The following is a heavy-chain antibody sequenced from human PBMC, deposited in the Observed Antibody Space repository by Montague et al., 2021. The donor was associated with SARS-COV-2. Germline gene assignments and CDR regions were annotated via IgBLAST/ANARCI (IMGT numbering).Heavy chain of an antibody. J-gene: IGHJ3*01. CDR1: GFIFSNFA. Sequence: SLRLSCAASGFIFSNFAFHWVRQAPGKRLEWLAIITYDGIDKFYADSVKGRFTISRDNSKNILYLRMNSLTPEDTAVYYCARDRVPPDYGDAFGLWGQGTLVTVSS. D-gene: IGHD4/OR15-4a*01. CDR2: ITYDGIDK. V-gene: IGHV3-30*04. CDR3: ARDRVPPDYGDAFGL.